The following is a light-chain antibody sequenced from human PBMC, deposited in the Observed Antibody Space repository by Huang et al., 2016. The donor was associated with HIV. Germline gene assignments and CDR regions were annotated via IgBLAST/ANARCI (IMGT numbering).Light chain of an antibody. CDR3: MQGLQTPQT. J-gene: IGKJ1*01. CDR1: QRLLYSNGYNY. Sequence: DIVLTQSPLSLPVTPGEPASIPCRSSQRLLYSNGYNYLHWYLQKPGHSPKRVISLASNRASGVPDRFSGSGAGTEFTLKISRVEAEDGGVYYCMQGLQTPQTVGRGTKVEIK. CDR2: LAS. V-gene: IGKV2-28*01.